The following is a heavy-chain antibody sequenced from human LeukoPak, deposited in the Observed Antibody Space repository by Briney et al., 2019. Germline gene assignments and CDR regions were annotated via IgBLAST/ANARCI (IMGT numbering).Heavy chain of an antibody. CDR1: GGSISSGGYY. V-gene: IGHV4-30-2*01. D-gene: IGHD3-22*01. J-gene: IGHJ6*03. CDR2: IYHSGST. CDR3: AGESYDSSGYYYGGYYYYMDV. Sequence: SETLSLTCTVSGGSISSGGYYWSWIRQPPGKGLEWIGYIYHSGSTYYNPSLKSRVTISVDRSKNQFSLKLSSVTAADTAVYYCAGESYDSSGYYYGGYYYYMDVWGKGTTVSVSS.